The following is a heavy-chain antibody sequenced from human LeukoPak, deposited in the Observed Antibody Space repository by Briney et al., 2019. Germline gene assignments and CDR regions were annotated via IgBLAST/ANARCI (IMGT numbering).Heavy chain of an antibody. Sequence: SGPTLVKTTQTLTLTCTFSGFSLSNDGMNVGWIRQPQGKALEWLALIYWDGDKRYSPSLKSRLTISKDTSKNQVVLTMTNMDPVDTATYFCAHNSGYRSGWYVFGWFDPWGPGTLVTASS. V-gene: IGHV2-5*02. J-gene: IGHJ5*02. CDR2: IYWDGDK. CDR3: AHNSGYRSGWYVFGWFDP. D-gene: IGHD6-19*01. CDR1: GFSLSNDGMN.